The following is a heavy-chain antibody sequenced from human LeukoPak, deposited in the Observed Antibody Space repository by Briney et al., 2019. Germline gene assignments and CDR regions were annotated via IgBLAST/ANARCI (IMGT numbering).Heavy chain of an antibody. CDR1: GFTISNYW. CDR3: ARDLIDY. CDR2: IKQDGSAE. Sequence: GGSLRLSCAVSGFTISNYWMSWVRQAPGKGLEWVATIKQDGSAEFYVDSVKGRFTISRDSAKNSLYLQMNSLRDDDTAVYYCARDLIDYWGQGTLVTVSS. J-gene: IGHJ4*02. V-gene: IGHV3-7*01.